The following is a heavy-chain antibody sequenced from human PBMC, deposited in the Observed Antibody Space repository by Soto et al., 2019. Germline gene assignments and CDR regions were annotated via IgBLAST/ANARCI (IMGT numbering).Heavy chain of an antibody. CDR2: ISGRGGST. CDR3: AKDGSKGTTDYFDY. Sequence: SLRLSCVASGFTFSNFAMSWVRQAPGKGLEWVSIISGRGGSTHYADSVKGRFTISRDNSKNTLYLQMNSLRAEDTAVYYCAKDGSKGTTDYFDYWGQGTLVTVSS. V-gene: IGHV3-23*01. D-gene: IGHD4-17*01. J-gene: IGHJ4*02. CDR1: GFTFSNFA.